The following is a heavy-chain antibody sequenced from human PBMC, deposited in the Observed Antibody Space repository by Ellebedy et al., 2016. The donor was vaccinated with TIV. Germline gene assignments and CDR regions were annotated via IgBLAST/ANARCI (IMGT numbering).Heavy chain of an antibody. D-gene: IGHD6-19*01. CDR2: INHSGST. J-gene: IGHJ4*02. CDR1: GGSISPYY. CDR3: ARDLDSSGLLDY. Sequence: MPSETLSLTCTVSGGSISPYYWSWIRQPPGKGLEWIGEINHSGSTNYNPSLKSRVTISVDTSKNQFSLKLSSVTAADTAVYYCARDLDSSGLLDYWGQGTLVTVSS. V-gene: IGHV4-34*01.